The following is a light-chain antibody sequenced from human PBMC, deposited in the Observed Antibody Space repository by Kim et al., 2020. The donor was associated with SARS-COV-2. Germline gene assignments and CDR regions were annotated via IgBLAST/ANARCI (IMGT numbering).Light chain of an antibody. J-gene: IGKJ4*01. CDR3: QQYKDYPLT. Sequence: ASVCDIVTITCRTSHDISQYLAWFQQTPGKAPKPLIYSASKLHSGVPSNFSGSGSGTDFTLTISGLQPEHYATYYCQQYKDYPLTFGGGTKVDIK. V-gene: IGKV1-16*02. CDR1: HDISQY. CDR2: SAS.